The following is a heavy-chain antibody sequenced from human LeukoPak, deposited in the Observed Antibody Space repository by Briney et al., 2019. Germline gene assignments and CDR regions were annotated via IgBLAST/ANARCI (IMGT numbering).Heavy chain of an antibody. D-gene: IGHD5/OR15-5a*01. CDR3: ARARRILRNGFDY. Sequence: ASETLSLTCAVYGGSFSGYYWSWIRQPPGKGLEWIGEINQSGSTNYNPSLKSRVTISVDTSKNQFSLKLSSVTAADTTVYYCARARRILRNGFDYWGQGTLVTVSS. CDR1: GGSFSGYY. CDR2: INQSGST. V-gene: IGHV4-34*01. J-gene: IGHJ4*02.